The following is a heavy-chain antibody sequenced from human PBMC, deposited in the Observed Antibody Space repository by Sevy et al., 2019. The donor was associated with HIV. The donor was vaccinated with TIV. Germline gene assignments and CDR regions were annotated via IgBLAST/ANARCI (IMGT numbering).Heavy chain of an antibody. CDR3: SRGVISPVADV. D-gene: IGHD2-21*01. Sequence: LGGSLRLSCAASGFTFTDYYMSWIRQAPGKGLEWVSYITVTGITIYYADSVKGRFTISRDNAKNSLYLQMNSLRAEDTAVYYCSRGVISPVADVWGQGTTVTVSS. CDR1: GFTFTDYY. J-gene: IGHJ6*02. CDR2: ITVTGITI. V-gene: IGHV3-11*01.